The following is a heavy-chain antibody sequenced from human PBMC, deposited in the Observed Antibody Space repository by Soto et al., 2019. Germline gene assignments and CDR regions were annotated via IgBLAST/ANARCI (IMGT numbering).Heavy chain of an antibody. V-gene: IGHV1-8*01. CDR3: ARGSKGSSWYAYWFDP. CDR2: MNPNSGNT. CDR1: GYAFTIYD. J-gene: IGHJ5*02. Sequence: VSVKVSCKASGYAFTIYDINWVRQATGQGLEWMGWMNPNSGNTGYAQKFQGRVTMTRNTSISTAYMELSSLRSEDTAVYYCARGSKGSSWYAYWFDPWGQGTLVTVSS. D-gene: IGHD6-13*01.